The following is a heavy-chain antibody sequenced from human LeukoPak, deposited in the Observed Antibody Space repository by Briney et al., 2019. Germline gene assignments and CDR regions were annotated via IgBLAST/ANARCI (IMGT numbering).Heavy chain of an antibody. J-gene: IGHJ4*02. CDR1: GVSLTGYK. CDR2: ISTSGWT. V-gene: IGHV4-4*09. D-gene: IGHD3-9*01. Sequence: SETLSLSCAVSGVSLTGYKWSWLRQSPGKGLEWVGFISTSGWTDYNPSRTSRVSMSVDTSKSQVSLRLSSVTAEDTAVDYCATSYDNKIVPYGCWGQRILVTVS. CDR3: ATSYDNKIVPYGC.